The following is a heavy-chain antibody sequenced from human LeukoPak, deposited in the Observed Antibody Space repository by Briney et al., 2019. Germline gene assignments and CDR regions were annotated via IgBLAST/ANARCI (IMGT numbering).Heavy chain of an antibody. J-gene: IGHJ4*02. D-gene: IGHD3-22*01. CDR2: IRYDGSNK. CDR1: GFTFSSYG. CDR3: AKDMGYYDSGGYVDY. V-gene: IGHV3-30*02. Sequence: GGSLRLSCAASGFTFSSYGMHWVRQAPGKGLEWVAFIRYDGSNKYYADSVKGRFTISRDNSKNTLYLQMNSLRAEDTAVYYCAKDMGYYDSGGYVDYWGQRTLVTVSS.